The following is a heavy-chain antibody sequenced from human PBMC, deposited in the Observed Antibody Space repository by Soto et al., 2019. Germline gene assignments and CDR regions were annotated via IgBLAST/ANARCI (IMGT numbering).Heavy chain of an antibody. V-gene: IGHV4-30-2*02. CDR3: ASLRWLHLLVADY. CDR2: TYHSGNP. CDR1: GDTISTGGYT. D-gene: IGHD2-15*01. J-gene: IGHJ4*02. Sequence: SETLSLACDVSGDTISTGGYTWAWIRQPPGKALEWIGHTYHSGNPYYNPSLKSRVIISVDTSKNQFSLKLSSVTAADTAVYYCASLRWLHLLVADYWGQGTLVTVSS.